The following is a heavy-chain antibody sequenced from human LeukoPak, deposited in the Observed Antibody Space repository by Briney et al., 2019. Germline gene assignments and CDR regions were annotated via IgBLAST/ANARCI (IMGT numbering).Heavy chain of an antibody. Sequence: KTSETLSLTCIVSGGSFSSHYWSWIRQHPGKGLEWIGYIYYSGSTYYNPSLKSRVTISVDTSKNQFSLKLSSVTAADTAVYYCARDAGGRGTYYYGSGSYYKSGHFDYWGQGTLVTVSS. J-gene: IGHJ4*02. CDR3: ARDAGGRGTYYYGSGSYYKSGHFDY. V-gene: IGHV4-59*06. CDR1: GGSFSSHY. CDR2: IYYSGST. D-gene: IGHD3-10*01.